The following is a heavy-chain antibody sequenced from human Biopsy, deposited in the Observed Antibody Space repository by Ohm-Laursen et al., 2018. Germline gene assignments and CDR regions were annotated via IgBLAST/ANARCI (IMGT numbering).Heavy chain of an antibody. D-gene: IGHD2-21*02. CDR1: GFTFNRSA. Sequence: SSVKVSCNASGFTFNRSAMQWVRQARGQRLEWIGWIVVGGGNTNYAQKFQERVTITRDMSTSTAYMELSSLRSEDTAVYYCASRPNCGGDCSSGFDYWGQGTLVTVSS. CDR2: IVVGGGNT. CDR3: ASRPNCGGDCSSGFDY. V-gene: IGHV1-58*02. J-gene: IGHJ4*02.